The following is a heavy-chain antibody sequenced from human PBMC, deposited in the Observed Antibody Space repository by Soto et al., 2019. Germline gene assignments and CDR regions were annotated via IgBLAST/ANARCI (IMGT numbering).Heavy chain of an antibody. V-gene: IGHV3-53*01. D-gene: IGHD4-4*01. J-gene: IGHJ6*02. CDR3: ARDSDSNYFNYYYGMDV. Sequence: GGSLRLFCAASGFTVSSNYMSWVRQAPGKGLEWVSVIYSGGSTYYADSVKGRFTISRDNSKNTLYLQMNSLRAEDTAVYYCARDSDSNYFNYYYGMDVWGQGTTVTVSS. CDR2: IYSGGST. CDR1: GFTVSSNY.